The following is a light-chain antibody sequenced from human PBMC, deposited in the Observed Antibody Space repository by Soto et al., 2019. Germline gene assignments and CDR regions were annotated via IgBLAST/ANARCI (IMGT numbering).Light chain of an antibody. Sequence: EIVMTQSPATLSVSPGERATLSCRASQSVSSNLAWYQQKPGQAPRLLIYGASTRATGIPARFSGSGSGTEFTLTISSLQSEDFAVYFCQQYDSSPLTFGGGTKLEIK. J-gene: IGKJ4*01. V-gene: IGKV3-15*01. CDR2: GAS. CDR1: QSVSSN. CDR3: QQYDSSPLT.